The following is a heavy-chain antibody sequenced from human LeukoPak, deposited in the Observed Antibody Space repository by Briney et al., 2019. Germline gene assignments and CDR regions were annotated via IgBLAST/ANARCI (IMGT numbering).Heavy chain of an antibody. CDR1: GGSISSSNYY. J-gene: IGHJ5*02. Sequence: SETLSLTCTVSGGSISSSNYYWGWIRQPPGKGLEWIGNIYYSGSTYYNPSLKSRVTISVDTSKNQFSLKLSSVTAADTAVYYCARDAACSSTSCYEANWFDPWGQGTLVTVSS. V-gene: IGHV4-39*07. D-gene: IGHD2-2*01. CDR2: IYYSGST. CDR3: ARDAACSSTSCYEANWFDP.